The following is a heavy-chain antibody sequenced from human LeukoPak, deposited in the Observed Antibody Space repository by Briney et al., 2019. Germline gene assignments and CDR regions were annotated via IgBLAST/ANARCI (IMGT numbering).Heavy chain of an antibody. J-gene: IGHJ4*02. V-gene: IGHV4-34*01. CDR2: INHSGST. CDR1: GGSFSGYY. D-gene: IGHD6-13*01. Sequence: KTSETLSLTCAVYGGSFSGYYWSWIRQPPGKGLEWIGEINHSGSTNYNPSLKSRVTISIDTSKNHFSLKLSSVTAADTALYYCARGPGTWYYYWGQGTLVTVSS. CDR3: ARGPGTWYYY.